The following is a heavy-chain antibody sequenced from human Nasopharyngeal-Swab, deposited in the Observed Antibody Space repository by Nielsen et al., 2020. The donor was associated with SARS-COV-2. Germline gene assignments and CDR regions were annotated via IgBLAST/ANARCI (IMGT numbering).Heavy chain of an antibody. V-gene: IGHV3-21*01. D-gene: IGHD4-17*01. CDR2: ISSSSSYI. J-gene: IGHJ3*02. CDR3: ARDHGDYGAFDI. Sequence: GGAAAGKGLEWVSSISSSSSYIYYADSVKGRFTISRDNAKNSLYLQMNSLRAEDTAVYYCARDHGDYGAFDIWGQGTMVTVSS.